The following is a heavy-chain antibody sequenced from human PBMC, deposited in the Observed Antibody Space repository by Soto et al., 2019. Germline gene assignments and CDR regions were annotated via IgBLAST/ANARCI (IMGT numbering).Heavy chain of an antibody. J-gene: IGHJ3*02. CDR3: ARDSIGRGRAFDI. D-gene: IGHD3-10*01. Sequence: QVQLQESGPGLVKPSQTLSLTCTVSGGSISSGGYYWSWIRQHPGKGLEWIGYIYYSGSTYYNPSLKSRVTISVDTSRNQFSLKLSSVTAADTAVYYCARDSIGRGRAFDIWGQGTMVTVSS. CDR1: GGSISSGGYY. V-gene: IGHV4-31*03. CDR2: IYYSGST.